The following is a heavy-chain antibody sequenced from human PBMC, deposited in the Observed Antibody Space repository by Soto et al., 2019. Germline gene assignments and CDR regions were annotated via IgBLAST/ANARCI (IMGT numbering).Heavy chain of an antibody. D-gene: IGHD6-13*01. CDR1: GGSISSYY. Sequence: SETLSLTCTVSGGSISSYYWSWIRQPPGKGLEWIGYIYYSGSTNYNPSLKSRVTISVDTSKNQFSLKLSSVTAADTAVYYCARVIIAAAGENYYYYYGMDVWGQGTTVTVSS. CDR2: IYYSGST. J-gene: IGHJ6*02. V-gene: IGHV4-59*01. CDR3: ARVIIAAAGENYYYYYGMDV.